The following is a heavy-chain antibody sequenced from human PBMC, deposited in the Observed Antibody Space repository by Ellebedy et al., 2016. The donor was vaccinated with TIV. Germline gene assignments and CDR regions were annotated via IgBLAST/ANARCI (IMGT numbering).Heavy chain of an antibody. CDR2: LTSVGSYK. J-gene: IGHJ4*02. D-gene: IGHD3-16*01. Sequence: PGGSLRLSCAASGFTFTSVSMHWGRQAPGKGLEGWSVLTSVGSYKYDADSVQGRFTISRDNSKNTLYLQMNSLRVEDTAMYYCTRAWGELPHNWGQGTLVTVSA. V-gene: IGHV3-30*01. CDR3: TRAWGELPHN. CDR1: GFTFTSVS.